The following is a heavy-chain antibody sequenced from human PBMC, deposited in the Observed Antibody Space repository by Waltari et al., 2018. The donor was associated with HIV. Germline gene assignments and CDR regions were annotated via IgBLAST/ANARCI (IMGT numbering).Heavy chain of an antibody. CDR1: GGSIRSGSYY. J-gene: IGHJ6*02. CDR2: IYTSGST. D-gene: IGHD3-10*01. CDR3: ARSGDYYYYGMDV. V-gene: IGHV4-61*02. Sequence: QVQLQESGPGLVKPSQTLSLTCTVSGGSIRSGSYYWSWFRQPAGKGLEWIGRIYTSGSTNYNPSLKSRVTISVDTSKNQFSLKLSSVTAADTAVYYCARSGDYYYYGMDVWGQGTTVTVSS.